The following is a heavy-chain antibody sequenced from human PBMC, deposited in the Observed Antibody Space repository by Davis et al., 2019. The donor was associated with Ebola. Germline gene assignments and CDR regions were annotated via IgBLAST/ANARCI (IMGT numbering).Heavy chain of an antibody. CDR3: AREELWLQAGIYYYYGMDV. D-gene: IGHD5-18*01. V-gene: IGHV3-33*01. Sequence: GESLKISCAASGFTFSSYGMHWVRQAPGKGLEWVAVIWYDGSNKYYADSVKGRFTISRDNSKNTLYLQMNSLRAEDTAVYYCAREELWLQAGIYYYYGMDVWGQGTTVTVSS. CDR2: IWYDGSNK. J-gene: IGHJ6*02. CDR1: GFTFSSYG.